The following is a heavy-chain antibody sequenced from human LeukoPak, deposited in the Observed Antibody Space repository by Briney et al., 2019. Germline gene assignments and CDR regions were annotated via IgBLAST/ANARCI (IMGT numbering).Heavy chain of an antibody. V-gene: IGHV1-8*01. CDR2: MNPNSGNT. CDR1: GYTFTSYD. CDR3: ARGGYYYDSSGYYQGNWFDP. D-gene: IGHD3-22*01. Sequence: ASVKVSCKASGYTFTSYDINWVQQATGQGLEWMGWMNPNSGNTGYAQKFQGGVTMTRNTSISTAYMELSSLRSEDTAVYYCARGGYYYDSSGYYQGNWFDPWGQGTLVTVSS. J-gene: IGHJ5*02.